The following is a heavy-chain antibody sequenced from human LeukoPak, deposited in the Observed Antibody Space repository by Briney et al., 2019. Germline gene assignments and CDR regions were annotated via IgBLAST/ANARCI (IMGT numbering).Heavy chain of an antibody. V-gene: IGHV3-21*01. D-gene: IGHD3-16*01. CDR2: ISSDSSYI. CDR3: ARVGDMEAFDI. CDR1: GFTFSTYS. Sequence: GGSLRLSCAASGFTFSTYSMNWVRQAPGKGLEWVSSISSDSSYISYADSVKGRFTISRDNSKNTVYLQMNSLRGEDTAVYYCARVGDMEAFDIWGQGTRVTVSS. J-gene: IGHJ3*02.